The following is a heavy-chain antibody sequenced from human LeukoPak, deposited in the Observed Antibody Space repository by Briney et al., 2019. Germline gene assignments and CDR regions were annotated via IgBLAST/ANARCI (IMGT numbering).Heavy chain of an antibody. V-gene: IGHV3-30*04. D-gene: IGHD3-3*01. J-gene: IGHJ6*02. Sequence: GRSLRLSCAASGFTFSAYAMHWVRQAPGKGLEWVAIISYDGNDYNYADSVKGRFTISRDNSKNTLYLQMNTLRPEDTAIYYCAHPRGPLCSGYKSERYYFNALDVWGQGTTVTVSS. CDR2: ISYDGNDY. CDR1: GFTFSAYA. CDR3: AHPRGPLCSGYKSERYYFNALDV.